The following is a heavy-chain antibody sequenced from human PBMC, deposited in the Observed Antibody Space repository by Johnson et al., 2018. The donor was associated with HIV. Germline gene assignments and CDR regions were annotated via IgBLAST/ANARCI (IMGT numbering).Heavy chain of an antibody. J-gene: IGHJ3*02. CDR2: IKQDGSEK. CDR3: ARGASAFDI. V-gene: IGHV3-7*02. CDR1: GFTFSNYG. Sequence: VQLVESGGGVVQPGGSLRLSCTASGFTFSNYGMHWVRQAPGKGLEWVANIKQDGSEKYYVDSVKGRFTISRDNAKNSLYLQMNSLRAGDTAVYYCARGASAFDIWGQGTMVTVSS.